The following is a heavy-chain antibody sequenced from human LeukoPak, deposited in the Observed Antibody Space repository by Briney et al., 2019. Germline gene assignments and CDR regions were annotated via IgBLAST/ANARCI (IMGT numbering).Heavy chain of an antibody. D-gene: IGHD5-12*01. CDR3: ARGVPGAILAVDY. CDR1: GYTFSSYG. Sequence: GASVKVSCKASGYTFSSYGISWVRQVPGHGLEWMGWLSVSNDHTVYAQNLQGRVTMTTDTSTSTVYMELTNLTSDDTAVYYCARGVPGAILAVDYWGQGTLITVSS. V-gene: IGHV1-18*01. CDR2: LSVSNDHT. J-gene: IGHJ4*02.